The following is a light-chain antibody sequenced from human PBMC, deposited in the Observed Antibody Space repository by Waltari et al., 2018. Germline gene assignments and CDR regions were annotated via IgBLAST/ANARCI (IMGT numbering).Light chain of an antibody. V-gene: IGKV3-20*01. Sequence: EIVLTQSPGTLSLSPGERATLSCRASQTVRTTSLAWYQQKPGQAPTRLIYGASSRATGIPDRFSGSGSGTDFSLTISSLEPEDFAVYYWQQYDISPLTFGGGTKVEIK. J-gene: IGKJ4*01. CDR3: QQYDISPLT. CDR2: GAS. CDR1: QTVRTTS.